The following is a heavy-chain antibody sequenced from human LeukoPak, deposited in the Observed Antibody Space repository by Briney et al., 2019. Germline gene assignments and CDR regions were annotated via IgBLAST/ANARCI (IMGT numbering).Heavy chain of an antibody. J-gene: IGHJ4*02. CDR1: GFTFSIYS. D-gene: IGHD2-15*01. V-gene: IGHV3-23*01. Sequence: PGGSLRLSCAASGFTFSIYSMNWVRQAPGKGLQWVSSIGTSGGSTFYADSVKGRFTISRDSSKNTLYLQMNSLRAEDTAVYYCASKLVAAPYTYFDYWGQGTLVTVSS. CDR2: IGTSGGST. CDR3: ASKLVAAPYTYFDY.